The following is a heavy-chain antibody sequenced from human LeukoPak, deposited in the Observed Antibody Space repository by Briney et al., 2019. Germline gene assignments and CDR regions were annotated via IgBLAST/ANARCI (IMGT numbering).Heavy chain of an antibody. Sequence: PGRSLRLSCAASGFTFSSYGMHWVRQAPGKGLEWVAVISYDGSNKYYADSVKGRFTISRDNSKNMLYLQMNSLRAEDTAVYYCAKSGGMDSGYDDLGYVVDYWGQGTPVTVSS. CDR1: GFTFSSYG. CDR2: ISYDGSNK. CDR3: AKSGGMDSGYDDLGYVVDY. V-gene: IGHV3-30*18. D-gene: IGHD5-12*01. J-gene: IGHJ4*02.